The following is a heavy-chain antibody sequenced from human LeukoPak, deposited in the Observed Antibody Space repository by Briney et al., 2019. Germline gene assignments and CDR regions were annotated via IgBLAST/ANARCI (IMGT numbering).Heavy chain of an antibody. CDR2: IYHSGRT. J-gene: IGHJ4*02. D-gene: IGHD3-10*01. CDR1: GYSISSGYY. Sequence: SETLSLTCTVSGYSISSGYYWGWIRQPPGKGLEWIGSIYHSGRTFYNPSLKSRVTISVDTSKNQFSLKLSSVTAADTAVYYCARTRYYYNSRSYGAPYYFDYWGQGTLVTVSS. V-gene: IGHV4-38-2*02. CDR3: ARTRYYYNSRSYGAPYYFDY.